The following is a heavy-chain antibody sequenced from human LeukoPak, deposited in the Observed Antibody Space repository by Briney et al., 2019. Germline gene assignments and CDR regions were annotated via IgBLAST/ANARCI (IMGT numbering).Heavy chain of an antibody. J-gene: IGHJ4*02. Sequence: GGSLRLSCAASGFTFSNYVMHWVRQAPGKGLVWVSRIKSDGITITYADSVKGRFTISRDNAKNTLYLQMNSLRAEDTAVYYCLRDLNWSLDQWGQGTLVTVSS. CDR3: LRDLNWSLDQ. CDR2: IKSDGITI. V-gene: IGHV3-74*01. D-gene: IGHD1-20*01. CDR1: GFTFSNYV.